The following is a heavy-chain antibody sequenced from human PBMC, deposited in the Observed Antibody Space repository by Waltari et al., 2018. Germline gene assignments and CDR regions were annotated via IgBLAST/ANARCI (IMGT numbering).Heavy chain of an antibody. CDR2: IDYNGNNQ. D-gene: IGHD3-3*01. CDR1: GLPFNSSG. V-gene: IGHV3-30*02. Sequence: QAHLVECGGGVVQPGGSLSLSGAASGLPFNSSGRYWVRQSPGKGLESVTFIDYNGNNQHSADSVKGRFTISRDNFRNKLSLQMNSLGADDTAVYYCVKNTDFWSGYRAPYKYYYMDVWGKGTTVTVSS. CDR3: VKNTDFWSGYRAPYKYYYMDV. J-gene: IGHJ6*03.